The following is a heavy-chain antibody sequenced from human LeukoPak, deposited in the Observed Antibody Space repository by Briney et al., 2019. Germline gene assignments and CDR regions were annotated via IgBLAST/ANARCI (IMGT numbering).Heavy chain of an antibody. CDR3: AKERRTYYYYDMDV. Sequence: GGSLRLPCKASGFTFNDYDMHWVRQAPGKGLEWICLINANGGSTYYADSVRGRFTISRDNRKNSLYLQMTSLRTEYAALYYCAKERRTYYYYDMDVWGKGTTVTVSS. CDR2: INANGGST. D-gene: IGHD1-7*01. CDR1: GFTFNDYD. V-gene: IGHV3-43*02. J-gene: IGHJ6*03.